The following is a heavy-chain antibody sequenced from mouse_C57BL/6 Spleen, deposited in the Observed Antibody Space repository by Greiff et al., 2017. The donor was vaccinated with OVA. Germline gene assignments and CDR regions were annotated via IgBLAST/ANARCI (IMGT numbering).Heavy chain of an antibody. V-gene: IGHV5-16*01. D-gene: IGHD4-1*01. Sequence: EVMLVESEGGLVQPGRSLKLSCTASGFTFSDYYMAWVRQVPEKGLEWVANINYDGSSTYYLDSLKSRFIISRDNAKNILYLQMSSLKSEYTATYYCARSLTGTYFDYWGQGTTLTVSS. CDR1: GFTFSDYY. CDR3: ARSLTGTYFDY. J-gene: IGHJ2*01. CDR2: INYDGSST.